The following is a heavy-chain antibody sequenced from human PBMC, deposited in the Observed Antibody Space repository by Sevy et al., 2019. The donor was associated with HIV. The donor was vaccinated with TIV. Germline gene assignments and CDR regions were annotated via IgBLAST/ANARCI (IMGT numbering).Heavy chain of an antibody. D-gene: IGHD2-2*01. V-gene: IGHV3-23*01. CDR3: AKDLRLIVVVPAASEDY. J-gene: IGHJ4*02. CDR1: GFTFSSYA. Sequence: GGSLRLSCAASGFTFSSYAMIWVRQAPGKGLEWVSAISGSGGSTYYADSVKGRFTISRDNSKNTLYLQMNSLRAEDTAVYYCAKDLRLIVVVPAASEDYWGQGTLVTVSS. CDR2: ISGSGGST.